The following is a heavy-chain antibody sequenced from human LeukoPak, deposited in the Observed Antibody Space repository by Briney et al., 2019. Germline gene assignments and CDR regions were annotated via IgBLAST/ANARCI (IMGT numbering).Heavy chain of an antibody. CDR1: GFIFNDYS. CDR3: TRETAFDF. Sequence: QPGGSLRLSCVGSGFIFNDYSMNWVRQAPGKGPEWVSYISSRSSTIYYADSVKGRFTISRDNAKNSLYLQMNSLRAEDSAVYYCTRETAFDFWGQGTVVTVSS. J-gene: IGHJ3*01. V-gene: IGHV3-48*04. CDR2: ISSRSSTI.